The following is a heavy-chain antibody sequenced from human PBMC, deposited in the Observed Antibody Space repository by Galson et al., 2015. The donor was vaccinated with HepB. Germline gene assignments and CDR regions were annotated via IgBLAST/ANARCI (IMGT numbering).Heavy chain of an antibody. V-gene: IGHV3-73*01. CDR2: IRSKASNYAT. CDR3: SRLGDLSGYSSS. CDR1: GFTFSGTA. Sequence: SLRLSCAASGFTFSGTAIHWVRQTSGKGLEWVGRIRSKASNYATGDAASLKGRFTISRDDSKNTAYLHMKSLETEDTGVYYCSRLGDLSGYSSSWGQGTLVTASS. D-gene: IGHD6-13*01. J-gene: IGHJ4*02.